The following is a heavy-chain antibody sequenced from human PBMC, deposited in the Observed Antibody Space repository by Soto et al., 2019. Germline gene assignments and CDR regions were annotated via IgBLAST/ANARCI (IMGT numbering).Heavy chain of an antibody. Sequence: EVQLVESGGGLVKPGGPLRLSCAGSGFTFSNVWMNWVRQAPGKGLEWVGRIKSETDGGTIDYAAPVKGRFTISRDDSNNTLYLQMNSLKTEDTATYYCTPLALKYNSDWYPLSDWGQGTRVTVSS. J-gene: IGHJ4*02. CDR1: GFTFSNVW. CDR3: TPLALKYNSDWYPLSD. CDR2: IKSETDGGTI. D-gene: IGHD6-19*01. V-gene: IGHV3-15*07.